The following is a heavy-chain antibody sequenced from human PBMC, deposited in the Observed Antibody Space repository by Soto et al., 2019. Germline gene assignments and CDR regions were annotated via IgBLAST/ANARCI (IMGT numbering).Heavy chain of an antibody. CDR1: GGTFSSYT. J-gene: IGHJ6*03. CDR3: ARKAFYDFWSGYYADYYYYYYMDV. Sequence: SVKVSCKASGGTFSSYTISWVRQAPGQGLEWMGRIIPILGIANYAQKFQGRVTITTNKSTSTAYMELSSLRSEDTAVYYCARKAFYDFWSGYYADYYYYYYMDVWGKGTTVTVSS. D-gene: IGHD3-3*01. CDR2: IIPILGIA. V-gene: IGHV1-69*02.